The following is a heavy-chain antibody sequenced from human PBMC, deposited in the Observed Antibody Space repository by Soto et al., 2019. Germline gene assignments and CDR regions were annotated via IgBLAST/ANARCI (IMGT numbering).Heavy chain of an antibody. J-gene: IGHJ4*02. Sequence: QVLLVESGGGVVQPGRSLRISCAVSGFTFSSFGMHWVRQAPGKGLEWVAVISDDGSSKHYADSLKGRFTISRDNSYNTLYLQMDSLGPEDTAVYYCAKDRWGDFGDLNLPGYWGQGTLVTVSS. CDR3: AKDRWGDFGDLNLPGY. D-gene: IGHD4-17*01. CDR2: ISDDGSSK. CDR1: GFTFSSFG. V-gene: IGHV3-30*18.